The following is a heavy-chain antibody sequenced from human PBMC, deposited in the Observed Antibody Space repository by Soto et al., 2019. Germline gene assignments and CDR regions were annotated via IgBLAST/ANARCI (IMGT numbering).Heavy chain of an antibody. Sequence: QVHLVQSGAEVKKAGASVKVSCKGSGYAFTTYGITWVRQAPGQGLEWMGWISAHNGNTNYAQKLQGRVTVTRDTSTSTAYMELRSLRSDDTAVYYCARGKYGDYWGQGALVTVSS. CDR1: GYAFTTYG. CDR3: ARGKYGDY. V-gene: IGHV1-18*01. D-gene: IGHD2-2*01. J-gene: IGHJ4*02. CDR2: ISAHNGNT.